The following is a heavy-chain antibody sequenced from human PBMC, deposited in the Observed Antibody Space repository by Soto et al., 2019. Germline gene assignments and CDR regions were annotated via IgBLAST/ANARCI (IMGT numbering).Heavy chain of an antibody. CDR3: ARDGAHGTYYYYGMDV. Sequence: QVQLQESGPGLVKPSQTLSLTCTVSGGSISSGGYYWSWIRQHPGKGLEWIGYIYYSGSTYYNPSLKSRVTIQVDTSKNQFSLKLSSVTAADTAVYYCARDGAHGTYYYYGMDVWGQGTTVTVSS. CDR2: IYYSGST. V-gene: IGHV4-31*03. D-gene: IGHD3-16*01. CDR1: GGSISSGGYY. J-gene: IGHJ6*02.